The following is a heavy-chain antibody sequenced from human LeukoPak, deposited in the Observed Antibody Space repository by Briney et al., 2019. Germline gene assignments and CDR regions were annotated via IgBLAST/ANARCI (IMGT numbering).Heavy chain of an antibody. Sequence: ASVKVSCKASGYTFTGYYMHWVRQAPGQGLEWMGWINTNSGGTHYAQKFQGRVTMTRDTSISTAYMELSRLRSDDTAVYYCARDSLGYCSGGSCSNFDYWGQGTLVTVSS. D-gene: IGHD2-15*01. CDR2: INTNSGGT. V-gene: IGHV1-2*02. J-gene: IGHJ4*02. CDR1: GYTFTGYY. CDR3: ARDSLGYCSGGSCSNFDY.